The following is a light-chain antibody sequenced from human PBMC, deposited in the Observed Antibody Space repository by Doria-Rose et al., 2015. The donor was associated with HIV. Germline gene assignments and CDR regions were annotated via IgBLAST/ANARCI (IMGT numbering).Light chain of an antibody. Sequence: YQQKPGEAPKRLIYDTSSLHSGVPSRFSGSGSGTEFTLTISSLQPEDFATYYCLQHNSYPRTFGQGTKVDIK. V-gene: IGKV1-17*01. CDR2: DTS. J-gene: IGKJ1*01. CDR3: LQHNSYPRT.